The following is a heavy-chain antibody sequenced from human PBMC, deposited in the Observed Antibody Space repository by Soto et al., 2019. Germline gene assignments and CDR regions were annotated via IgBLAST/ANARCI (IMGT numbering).Heavy chain of an antibody. V-gene: IGHV3-23*01. D-gene: IGHD3-22*01. J-gene: IGHJ3*02. CDR2: ISGNGGRT. CDR1: GFTFSSYA. CDR3: ARVGYYYDSSGHPTRAFDI. Sequence: GGSLRLSCAASGFTFSSYAMSWVRQAPGKGLEWVSAISGNGGRTYYGDSVKGRFTISRDNSKNTLYLQMNNLRAEDTAVYYCARVGYYYDSSGHPTRAFDIWGQGTMVTVSS.